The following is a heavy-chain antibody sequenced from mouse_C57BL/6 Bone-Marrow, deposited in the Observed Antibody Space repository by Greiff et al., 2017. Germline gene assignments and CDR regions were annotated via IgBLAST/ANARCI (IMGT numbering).Heavy chain of an antibody. D-gene: IGHD1-1*01. J-gene: IGHJ4*01. CDR1: GYTFTDYY. V-gene: IGHV1-77*01. CDR2: IGPGSGST. Sequence: QVQLQQSGAELVKPGASVKISCKASGYTFTDYYINWVKQRPGQGLEWIGKIGPGSGSTYYNEKFKGKATLTADKSSRIAYMQLSSLTSEDSAVYFCARFAHYSGNAMDYWGQGTSVTVSS. CDR3: ARFAHYSGNAMDY.